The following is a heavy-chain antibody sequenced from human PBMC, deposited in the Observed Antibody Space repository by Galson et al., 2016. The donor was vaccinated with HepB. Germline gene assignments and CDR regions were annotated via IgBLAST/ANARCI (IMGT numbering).Heavy chain of an antibody. Sequence: SETLSLTCTVSGGSISYYYWSWIRQSPGKGLEWIGYIYHSGSTNYNPSLRSRVTMSVDTSKNQFSLKLSSVTAADTAVDYCARQGDFVSNGWYYFDYWGQGTLVTGAS. J-gene: IGHJ4*02. CDR3: ARQGDFVSNGWYYFDY. CDR2: IYHSGST. D-gene: IGHD6-19*01. V-gene: IGHV4-59*08. CDR1: GGSISYYY.